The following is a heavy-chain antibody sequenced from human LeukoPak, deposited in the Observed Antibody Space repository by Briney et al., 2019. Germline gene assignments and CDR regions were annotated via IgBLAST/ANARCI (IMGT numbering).Heavy chain of an antibody. CDR3: ARQLGYCSDGSCYFDY. V-gene: IGHV3-23*01. Sequence: PGGSLRLSCAATGFTFSNYAMSWVRQAPGRGLEWVSAISNNGGSTYDADSMKGRFTISRDNSKNTLHLQMNSLRAEDTAVNHCARQLGYCSDGSCYFDYWGQGTLVTVSS. CDR1: GFTFSNYA. D-gene: IGHD2-15*01. J-gene: IGHJ4*02. CDR2: ISNNGGST.